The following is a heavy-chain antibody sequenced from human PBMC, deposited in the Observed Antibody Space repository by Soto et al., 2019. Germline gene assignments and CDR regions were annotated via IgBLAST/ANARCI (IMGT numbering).Heavy chain of an antibody. CDR3: AKDLYDSSGYYYFDY. Sequence: GGSLRLSCAASGFTFSSYGMHWVRQAPGKGLEWVAVISYDGSNKYYADSVKGRFTISRDNSKNTLYLQMNSLRAEDTAVYYCAKDLYDSSGYYYFDYWGQGTLVTVSS. J-gene: IGHJ4*02. CDR2: ISYDGSNK. D-gene: IGHD3-22*01. V-gene: IGHV3-30*18. CDR1: GFTFSSYG.